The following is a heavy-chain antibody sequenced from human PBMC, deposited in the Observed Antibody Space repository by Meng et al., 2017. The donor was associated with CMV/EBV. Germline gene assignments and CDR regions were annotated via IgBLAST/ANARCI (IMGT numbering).Heavy chain of an antibody. V-gene: IGHV4-31*03. CDR2: IYYSGST. Sequence: CTASVGSISSGGYYWSWIRQHPGKGLEWIGYIYYSGSTYYNPSLKSRVTISVDTSKNQFSLKLSSVTAADTAVYYCARSGDGYNSMDYWGQGTLVTVSS. J-gene: IGHJ4*02. CDR3: ARSGDGYNSMDY. D-gene: IGHD5-24*01. CDR1: VGSISSGGYY.